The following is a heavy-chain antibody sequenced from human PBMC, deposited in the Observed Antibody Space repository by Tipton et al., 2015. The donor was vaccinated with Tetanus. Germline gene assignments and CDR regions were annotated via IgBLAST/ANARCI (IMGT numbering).Heavy chain of an antibody. CDR2: ISYSSGTI. CDR1: GFTFSDYY. J-gene: IGHJ4*02. D-gene: IGHD5-24*01. V-gene: IGHV3-11*04. CDR3: ARDSTHRRDGYNDFDY. Sequence: SLRLSCTASGFTFSDYYMSWIRQAPGKGLEWVSYISYSSGTIYYADSVQGRFTISRDNAKNSLYLQMNSLRDEDTAVYYCARDSTHRRDGYNDFDYWGQGTLVTVSS.